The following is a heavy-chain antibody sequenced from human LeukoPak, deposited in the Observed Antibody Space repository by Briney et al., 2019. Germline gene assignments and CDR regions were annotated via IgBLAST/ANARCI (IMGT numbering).Heavy chain of an antibody. Sequence: ASVKVSCKTSGYTFTGYYVHWVRQAPGQGLEWMGWINCNSGGTKYAQKFQGRVTMTRDTSITTAYMELSRLRSDDTAVYYCARDLSTATTPFFDDWGQGSLVTVSS. CDR2: INCNSGGT. J-gene: IGHJ4*02. V-gene: IGHV1-2*02. CDR3: ARDLSTATTPFFDD. D-gene: IGHD4-17*01. CDR1: GYTFTGYY.